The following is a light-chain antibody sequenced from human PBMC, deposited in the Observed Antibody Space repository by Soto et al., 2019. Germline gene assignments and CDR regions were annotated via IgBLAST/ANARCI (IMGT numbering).Light chain of an antibody. CDR3: QQYDNLPHT. CDR1: RDISNY. V-gene: IGKV1-33*01. Sequence: IQMTQSPSSLSASVGARVTITCQASRDISNYLNWYQQKPGKAPKLLIYDASNLETGVPSRFSGSGSGTDFTFTISSLQPEDIATYYCQQYDNLPHTFGQGTKLEIK. J-gene: IGKJ2*01. CDR2: DAS.